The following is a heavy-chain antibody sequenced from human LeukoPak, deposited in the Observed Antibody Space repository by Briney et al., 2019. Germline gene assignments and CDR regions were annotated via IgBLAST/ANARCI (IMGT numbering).Heavy chain of an antibody. CDR1: GFTFSSYA. CDR3: ARKGVHYGSGNPSQLYYYYYYMDV. CDR2: VSGSGGST. D-gene: IGHD3-10*01. Sequence: GGSLRLSCAASGFTFSSYAMSWVRQAPGKGLEWVSGVSGSGGSTVYTDSVKGRFTISRDNAKNSLYLQMNSLRAEDTAVYYCARKGVHYGSGNPSQLYYYYYYMDVWGKGTTVTISS. J-gene: IGHJ6*03. V-gene: IGHV3-23*01.